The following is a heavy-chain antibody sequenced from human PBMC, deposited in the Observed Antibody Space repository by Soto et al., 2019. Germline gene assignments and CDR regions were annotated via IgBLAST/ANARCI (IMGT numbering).Heavy chain of an antibody. V-gene: IGHV3-23*01. CDR2: ISTTGGRT. CDR1: GFTFTSYA. CDR3: AKDRSGIAEAGTEFDC. J-gene: IGHJ4*02. Sequence: GGSLRLSCAVSGFTFTSYAVSWVRQAPGKGLEWVSAISTTGGRTYYAESVRGRFTISRDISKNTVYLQMNTLRDEDTAIYYCAKDRSGIAEAGTEFDCWGQGTLVTVSS. D-gene: IGHD6-19*01.